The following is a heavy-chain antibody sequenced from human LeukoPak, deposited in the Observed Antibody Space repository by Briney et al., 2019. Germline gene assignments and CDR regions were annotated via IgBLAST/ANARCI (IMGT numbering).Heavy chain of an antibody. CDR3: ARRLLWFGESPFDY. CDR2: IYYSGST. J-gene: IGHJ4*02. D-gene: IGHD3-10*01. Sequence: SETLSLTCTVSGGSISSYYWSWIRQPPGKGLEWIGYIYYSGSTNYNPSLKSRVTISADTSKNQFSLKLSSVTAADTAVYYCARRLLWFGESPFDYWGQGTLVTVSS. CDR1: GGSISSYY. V-gene: IGHV4-59*01.